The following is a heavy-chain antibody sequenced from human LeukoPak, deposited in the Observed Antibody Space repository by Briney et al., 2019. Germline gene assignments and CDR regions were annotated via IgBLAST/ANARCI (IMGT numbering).Heavy chain of an antibody. Sequence: GGSLRLSCAASGFTFSSYGMSWVRQAPGKGLEWVSAISGSGGSTYYADSVKGRFTISRDNAKNSLYLQMNSLRAEDTAVYYCARDPGTTQTLHDAFDIWGQGTMVTVSS. CDR1: GFTFSSYG. D-gene: IGHD1-7*01. CDR2: ISGSGGST. V-gene: IGHV3-23*01. CDR3: ARDPGTTQTLHDAFDI. J-gene: IGHJ3*02.